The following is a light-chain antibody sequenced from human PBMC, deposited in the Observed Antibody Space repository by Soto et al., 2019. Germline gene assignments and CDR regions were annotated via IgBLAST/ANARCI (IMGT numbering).Light chain of an antibody. CDR3: QQYYRPWT. J-gene: IGKJ1*01. Sequence: DIVMTQSPDSLAVSLGERATINCKSSQSVLYSSNNKNYLAGYQQKPGQPPKLLIYWASTRESGVPDRFSGSGAGTDFTLTSSSLQAEDVAVYYCQQYYRPWTFGQGTKVEIK. CDR1: QSVLYSSNNKNY. V-gene: IGKV4-1*01. CDR2: WAS.